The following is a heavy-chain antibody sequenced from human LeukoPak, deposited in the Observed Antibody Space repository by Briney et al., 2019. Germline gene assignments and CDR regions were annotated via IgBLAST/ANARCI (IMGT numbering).Heavy chain of an antibody. J-gene: IGHJ6*02. Sequence: GGPLRLSCAASGFTFSSYGMHWVRQAPGKGLEWVAVISYDGSNKYYADSVKGRFTISRDNSKNTLYLQMNSLRAEDTAVYYCARDIVVVPAAIPAVVAIYYYYYGMDVWGQGTTVTVSS. V-gene: IGHV3-30*03. CDR1: GFTFSSYG. CDR3: ARDIVVVPAAIPAVVAIYYYYYGMDV. CDR2: ISYDGSNK. D-gene: IGHD2-2*02.